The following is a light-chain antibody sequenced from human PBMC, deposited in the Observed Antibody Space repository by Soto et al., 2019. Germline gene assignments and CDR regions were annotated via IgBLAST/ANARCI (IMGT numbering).Light chain of an antibody. V-gene: IGKV3-11*01. CDR3: LQYHTLWA. CDR2: DAS. CDR1: QSISDY. Sequence: EIVLTQSPATLSLSPGERATLSCRASQSISDYLAWYQHKPGQAPRLLIYDASNRATGIPARLRGSASGTEFTLTISSMKSEDFTVYSCLQYHTLWAFGHGTKVDIK. J-gene: IGKJ1*01.